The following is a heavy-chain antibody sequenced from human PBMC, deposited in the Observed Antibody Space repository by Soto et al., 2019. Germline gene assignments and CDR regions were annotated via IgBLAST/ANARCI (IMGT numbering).Heavy chain of an antibody. D-gene: IGHD6-13*01. J-gene: IGHJ3*01. CDR2: ISASGSDT. V-gene: IGHV3-23*01. Sequence: EVQLLESGGDLIQAGGSLRLSCAASGFTLGSYALTWVRQGPGKGLEWVSVISASGSDTFFRDSVKGRFTISRDTSKNTLYLQMNSLRVEDTAVYYCAKTIVTAGIDAFDVWGRGTMVTVSS. CDR1: GFTLGSYA. CDR3: AKTIVTAGIDAFDV.